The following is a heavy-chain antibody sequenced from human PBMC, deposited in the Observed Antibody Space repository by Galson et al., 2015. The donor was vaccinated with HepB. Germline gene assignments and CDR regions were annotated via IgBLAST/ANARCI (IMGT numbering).Heavy chain of an antibody. CDR2: IADSSDNT. CDR1: GFTFSSYA. Sequence: SLRLACAASGFTFSSYAMAWVRQAPGKGLEWVSSIADSSDNTYYAGSVKGRFFISGDTSKNMLYLQMNSLRAEDTAVYYCAKPLRGSYGGQLNYWGQGTLVTVSS. D-gene: IGHD1-26*01. CDR3: AKPLRGSYGGQLNY. J-gene: IGHJ4*02. V-gene: IGHV3-23*01.